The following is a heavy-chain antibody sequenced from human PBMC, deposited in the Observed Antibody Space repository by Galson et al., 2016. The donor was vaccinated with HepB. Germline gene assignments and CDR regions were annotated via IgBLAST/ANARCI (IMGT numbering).Heavy chain of an antibody. CDR3: ARIMGTYWYSGIDY. D-gene: IGHD1-26*01. J-gene: IGHJ4*02. Sequence: SETLSLTCTVSGGSISSRSYFWGWIRQPPGKGLEWIGTIYYSGTTYYNPSLKSRVTISVDTSMNQFSLKLSSVTAADTAVYYCARIMGTYWYSGIDYWGQGTLVTVSS. CDR2: IYYSGTT. V-gene: IGHV4-39*01. CDR1: GGSISSRSYF.